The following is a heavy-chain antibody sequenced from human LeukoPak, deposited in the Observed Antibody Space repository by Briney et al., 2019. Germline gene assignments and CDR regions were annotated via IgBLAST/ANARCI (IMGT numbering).Heavy chain of an antibody. D-gene: IGHD5-18*01. V-gene: IGHV3-21*01. CDR2: ISGKSSYR. Sequence: PGGSLRLSCAASGFTFSSYSMNWVRQAPGKGLEWVSSISGKSSYRYYADSVRGRFTISRDNAKNSLYLQMNSLRAEDTAIYYCIVQGVDTTMILYYWGQGTLVTVSS. J-gene: IGHJ4*02. CDR3: IVQGVDTTMILYY. CDR1: GFTFSSYS.